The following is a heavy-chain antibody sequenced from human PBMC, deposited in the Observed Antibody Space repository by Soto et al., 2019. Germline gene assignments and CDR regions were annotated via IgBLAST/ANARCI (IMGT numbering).Heavy chain of an antibody. CDR2: IYYSGST. CDR3: ARGYGGPPSYYYYYMDV. J-gene: IGHJ6*03. Sequence: SETLSLTCTVSGGSISSYYWSWIRQSPGKGLEWIGYIYYSGSTNYNPSLKSRVTISGDTSKNQFSLKLSSVTAADTAVYYCARGYGGPPSYYYYYMDVWGKGTTVTVSS. CDR1: GGSISSYY. V-gene: IGHV4-59*08. D-gene: IGHD4-17*01.